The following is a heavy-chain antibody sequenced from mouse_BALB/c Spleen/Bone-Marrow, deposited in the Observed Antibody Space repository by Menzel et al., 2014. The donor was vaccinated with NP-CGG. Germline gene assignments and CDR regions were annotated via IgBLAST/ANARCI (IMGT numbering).Heavy chain of an antibody. CDR2: IDPSTGHT. CDR3: ARPYRYDKEFAY. CDR1: GFPFTTYW. J-gene: IGHJ3*01. V-gene: IGHV1-7*01. D-gene: IGHD2-14*01. Sequence: VQLQQSGAELAKPGASVKMSCKASGFPFTTYWMRWFKQRPGQGLEWIGYIDPSTGHTEYNQNFKDKATLTADKSSSTAYMQLSSLTSEDSAVYYCARPYRYDKEFAYWGQGTLVTVSA.